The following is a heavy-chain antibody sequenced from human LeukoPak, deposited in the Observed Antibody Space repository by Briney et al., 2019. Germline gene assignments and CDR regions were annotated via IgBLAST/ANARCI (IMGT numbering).Heavy chain of an antibody. CDR1: GGSISSGDYY. CDR2: IYYSGST. Sequence: PSQTLSLTCTVSGGSISSGDYYWSWIRQPPGKGLEWIGYIYYSGSTYYNPSLKSRVTISVDTSKNQFSLKLSSVTAADTAVYYCARVFRGGYCSSTSCYGLDYWGQGTLVTVSS. J-gene: IGHJ4*02. V-gene: IGHV4-30-4*08. CDR3: ARVFRGGYCSSTSCYGLDY. D-gene: IGHD2-2*01.